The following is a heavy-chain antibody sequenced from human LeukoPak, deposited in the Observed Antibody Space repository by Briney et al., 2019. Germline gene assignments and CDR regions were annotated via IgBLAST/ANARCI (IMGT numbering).Heavy chain of an antibody. J-gene: IGHJ5*02. Sequence: ASVKVSSKASGYTFTSYGISWVRQAPGQGLEWMGWISAYNGNTNYAQKLQGRVTMTTDTSTSTAYMELRSLRSDDTAVYYCARDHIGYCSSTSYYGYNWFDPWGQGTLVTVSS. CDR2: ISAYNGNT. V-gene: IGHV1-18*01. CDR3: ARDHIGYCSSTSYYGYNWFDP. D-gene: IGHD2-2*01. CDR1: GYTFTSYG.